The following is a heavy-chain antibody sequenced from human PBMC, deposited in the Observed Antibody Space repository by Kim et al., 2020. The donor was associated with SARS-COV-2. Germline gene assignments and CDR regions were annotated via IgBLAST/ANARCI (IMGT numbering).Heavy chain of an antibody. CDR2: IYPGDSDT. J-gene: IGHJ1*01. V-gene: IGHV5-51*01. D-gene: IGHD2-21*02. Sequence: GESLKISCKGSGYSFTSYWIGWVRQMPGKGLEWMGIIYPGDSDTRYSPSFQGQVTISADKSISTAYLQWSSLKASDTAMYYCARLDGSGAYCGGDCYGYFQHWGQATLVTVSS. CDR3: ARLDGSGAYCGGDCYGYFQH. CDR1: GYSFTSYW.